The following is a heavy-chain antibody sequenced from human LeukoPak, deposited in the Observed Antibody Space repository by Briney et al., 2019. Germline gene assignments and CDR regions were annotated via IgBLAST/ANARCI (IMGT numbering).Heavy chain of an antibody. CDR3: ARIVGARGYFDY. J-gene: IGHJ4*02. D-gene: IGHD1-26*01. V-gene: IGHV1-69*13. CDR2: IIPIFGTA. CDR1: GGTFSSYA. Sequence: ASVKVSCKASGGTFSSYAISWVRQAPGQGLEWMGGIIPIFGTANYAQKFQGRVTITADESTSTAYVELSSLRSEDTAVYYCARIVGARGYFDYWGQGTLVTVSS.